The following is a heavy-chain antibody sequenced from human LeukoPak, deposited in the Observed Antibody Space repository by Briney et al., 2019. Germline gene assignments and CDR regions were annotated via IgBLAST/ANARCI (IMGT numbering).Heavy chain of an antibody. V-gene: IGHV3-11*06. D-gene: IGHD5/OR15-5a*01. J-gene: IGHJ5*02. CDR1: GCTFSDYY. CDR2: INGSSSDT. CDR3: AKDGSTLPLQADH. Sequence: GRSLRLSCGASGCTFSDYYMTWNRQAPGRGLEWISYINGSSSDTNYADSVRGRFTISRDKSKLSLNVRMNSLRAEDTALYSCAKDGSTLPLQADHWGQGTLVTVAS.